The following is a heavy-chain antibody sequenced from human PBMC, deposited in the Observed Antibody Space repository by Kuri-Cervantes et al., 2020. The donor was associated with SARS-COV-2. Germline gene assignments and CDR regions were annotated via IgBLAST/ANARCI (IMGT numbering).Heavy chain of an antibody. CDR1: GFTFNNYW. D-gene: IGHD3-3*01. J-gene: IGHJ4*02. Sequence: GGSLRLSCAASGFTFNNYWMTWVRQAPGEGLEWVASIKQDGSEEFFVDSVKGRFTISRDNAKKSLYLQMNSLRAEDTAIYYCARASFDFWSGYYTGYFYDYWGQGTLVTVSS. CDR3: ARASFDFWSGYYTGYFYDY. CDR2: IKQDGSEE. V-gene: IGHV3-7*01.